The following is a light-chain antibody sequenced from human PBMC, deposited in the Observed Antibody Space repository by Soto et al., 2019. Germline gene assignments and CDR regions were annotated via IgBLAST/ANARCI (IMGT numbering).Light chain of an antibody. Sequence: DIQMAQSPSSLSASVGDRVTISCRASENINNYIAWYQQKPGQAPKLLIYATSTLHTGVPSQFSGSGFGTDFTLIINSLQPEDLATYCCQEIYSLHRAFGQGTRVEIK. V-gene: IGKV1-39*01. CDR1: ENINNY. CDR2: ATS. CDR3: QEIYSLHRA. J-gene: IGKJ1*01.